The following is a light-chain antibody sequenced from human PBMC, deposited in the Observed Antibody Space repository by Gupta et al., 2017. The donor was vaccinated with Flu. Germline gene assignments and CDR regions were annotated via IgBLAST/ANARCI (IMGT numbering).Light chain of an antibody. V-gene: IGLV4-69*01. CDR1: SSNA. CDR3: QTWGSGTYV. Sequence: SSNAIAWHRQQQDTGPRYLMQLNNVSSRTKGDWIPDPSSGSSSGAEHYISISSLQSENEADYYCQTWGSGTYVFGTGTKVTVL. J-gene: IGLJ1*01. CDR2: LNNVSSR.